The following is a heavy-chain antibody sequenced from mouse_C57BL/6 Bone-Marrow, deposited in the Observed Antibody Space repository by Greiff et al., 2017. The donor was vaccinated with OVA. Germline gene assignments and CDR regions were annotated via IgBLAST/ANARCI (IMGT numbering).Heavy chain of an antibody. CDR2: IYPSDSET. J-gene: IGHJ4*01. CDR3: ARQGYYGSSYVYYYAMDY. D-gene: IGHD1-1*01. CDR1: GYTFTSYW. V-gene: IGHV1-61*01. Sequence: VQLQQPGAELVRPGSSVKLSCKASGYTFTSYWMDWVKQRPGQGLEWIGNIYPSDSETHYNQKFKDKATLTVDKSSSTAYMQLSSLTSEDSAVYYCARQGYYGSSYVYYYAMDYWGQGTSVTVSS.